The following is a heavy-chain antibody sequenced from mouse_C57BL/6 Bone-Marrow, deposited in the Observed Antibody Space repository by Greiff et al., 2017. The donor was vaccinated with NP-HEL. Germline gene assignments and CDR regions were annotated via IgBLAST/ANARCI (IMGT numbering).Heavy chain of an antibody. CDR3: ARRGNRAQATLLDY. CDR2: IYPRSGNT. Sequence: VQVVESGAELARPGASVKLSCKASGYTFTSYGISWVKQRTGQGLEWIGEIYPRSGNTYYNEKFKGKATLTADKSSSTAYMELRSLTSEDSAVYFCARRGNRAQATLLDYWGQGTTLTVSS. D-gene: IGHD3-2*02. V-gene: IGHV1-81*01. CDR1: GYTFTSYG. J-gene: IGHJ2*01.